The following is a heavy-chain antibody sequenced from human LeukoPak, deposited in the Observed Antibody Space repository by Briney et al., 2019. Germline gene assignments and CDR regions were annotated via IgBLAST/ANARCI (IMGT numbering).Heavy chain of an antibody. CDR1: GGSISSSNW. CDR2: IYHSGST. V-gene: IGHV4-4*02. D-gene: IGHD6-6*01. CDR3: ARVGIAALSQFDY. J-gene: IGHJ4*02. Sequence: PSETLSLTCAVSGGSISSSNWWSWVRQPPGKGLEWIGEIYHSGSTNYNPSLKSRVTISVDTSKNQFSLKLSSVTAADTAVYYCARVGIAALSQFDYWGQGTLVTVSS.